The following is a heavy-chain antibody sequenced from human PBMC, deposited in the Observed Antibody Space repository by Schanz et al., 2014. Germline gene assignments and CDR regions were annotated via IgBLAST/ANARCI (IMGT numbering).Heavy chain of an antibody. CDR2: IWYDGSNK. D-gene: IGHD3-22*01. CDR1: GFTFSSYG. V-gene: IGHV3-33*06. CDR3: AKDGRLPYYGTGSDFDY. J-gene: IGHJ4*02. Sequence: VHLEESGGGVVQPGRSLRLSCAASGFTFSSYGMHWVRQAPGKGLEWVAIIWYDGSNKYYADSVKGRFTISRDNSKNTLYLQMNSLRADDTAVYYCAKDGRLPYYGTGSDFDYWGQGTLVAVSS.